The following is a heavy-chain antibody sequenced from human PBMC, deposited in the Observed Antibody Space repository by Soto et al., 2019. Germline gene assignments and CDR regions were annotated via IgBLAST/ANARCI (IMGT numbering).Heavy chain of an antibody. D-gene: IGHD3-16*01. V-gene: IGHV4-34*01. CDR2: IYHSGST. CDR1: GGSFSGYY. J-gene: IGHJ6*02. CDR3: ARMDDNDFDYYYYGMDV. Sequence: QVQLQQWGAGLLKPSETLSLTCAVYGGSFSGYYWSWIRQPPGKGLEWIGEIYHSGSTNYNPSLKSRVTISVDTSKNQFSLKLSSVTAADTAVYYCARMDDNDFDYYYYGMDVWGQGTTVTVSS.